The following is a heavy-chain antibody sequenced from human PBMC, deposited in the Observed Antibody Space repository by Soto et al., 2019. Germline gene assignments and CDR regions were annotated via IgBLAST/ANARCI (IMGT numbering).Heavy chain of an antibody. CDR2: FDPEHGEI. J-gene: IGHJ6*04. V-gene: IGHV1-24*01. Sequence: GASVKVSCKVSGYTRTELYMHWVRQAPGKGLEWMGGFDPEHGEIIYAQKFQGRVTMTEDTSTDTAYMELSSLRSEDTAVYYCARASQIFDFWSGYCMDVWGKGTTVTVSS. CDR3: ARASQIFDFWSGYCMDV. CDR1: GYTRTELY. D-gene: IGHD3-3*01.